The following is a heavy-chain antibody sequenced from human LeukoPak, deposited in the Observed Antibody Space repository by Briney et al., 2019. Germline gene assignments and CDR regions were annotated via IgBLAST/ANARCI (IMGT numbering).Heavy chain of an antibody. CDR1: GFTFSSYW. J-gene: IGHJ3*02. D-gene: IGHD3-3*01. CDR3: AKVPSYYDFWSGYPTPDAFDI. V-gene: IGHV3-74*01. Sequence: GGSLRLSCAASGFTFSSYWMHWVRQAPGKGLVWVSRISDGGSTTTYADSVKDRFTISRDNSKNTLYLQMNSLRAEDTAVYYCAKVPSYYDFWSGYPTPDAFDIWGQGTMVTVSS. CDR2: ISDGGSTT.